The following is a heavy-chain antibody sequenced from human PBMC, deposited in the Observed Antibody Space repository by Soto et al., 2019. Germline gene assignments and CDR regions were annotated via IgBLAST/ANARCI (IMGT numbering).Heavy chain of an antibody. CDR1: GFSFSGFA. CDR3: TTATCHDYGDFCFTFDH. J-gene: IGHJ4*02. D-gene: IGHD4-17*01. Sequence: QVHLVESGGGVVQPGRSLRLSCAASGFSFSGFAMHWVRQAPGKGLEWVALISSAGSKKSYADSVKGRFTISRDNSKNTMNLQMNSPRPEDTTVYYCTTATCHDYGDFCFTFDHWGQGILVTVSS. V-gene: IGHV3-30*14. CDR2: ISSAGSKK.